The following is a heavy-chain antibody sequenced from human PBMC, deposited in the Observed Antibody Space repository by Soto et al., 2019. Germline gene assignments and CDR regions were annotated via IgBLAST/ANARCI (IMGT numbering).Heavy chain of an antibody. CDR3: ACIFSGGYGYGFYYYGMDV. D-gene: IGHD5-18*01. CDR1: GGSISSSTYY. J-gene: IGHJ6*02. Sequence: SETLSLTCTVSGGSISSSTYYWGWMRQPPGKGLEWIASIFYSGNTYYNPSLKSRVTISVDTSKNQFSLKLSSVTAADTAVYYCACIFSGGYGYGFYYYGMDVWGQGTTVTVSS. CDR2: IFYSGNT. V-gene: IGHV4-39*01.